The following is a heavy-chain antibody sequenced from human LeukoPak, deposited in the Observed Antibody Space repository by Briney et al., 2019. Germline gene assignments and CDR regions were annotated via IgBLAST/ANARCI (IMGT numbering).Heavy chain of an antibody. J-gene: IGHJ4*02. CDR3: ARKPKFSSGWYYFDY. D-gene: IGHD6-19*01. CDR1: GYSFTSYW. Sequence: GESLQISCKGSGYSFTSYWIAWVRHMPGKGREWMGIIYPDDSDTRYNPSFQGQVTISAVKSLSTAYLQWSSLKASDTAMYYCARKPKFSSGWYYFDYWGQGTLVTVSS. V-gene: IGHV5-51*01. CDR2: IYPDDSDT.